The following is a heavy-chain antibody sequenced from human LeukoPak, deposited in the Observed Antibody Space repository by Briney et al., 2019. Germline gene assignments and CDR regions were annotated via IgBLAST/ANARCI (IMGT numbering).Heavy chain of an antibody. CDR3: ARRGYSYGSDSFDY. V-gene: IGHV4-4*02. CDR1: GGSISSSNW. D-gene: IGHD5-18*01. J-gene: IGHJ4*02. Sequence: SGTLSLTCAVSGGSISSSNWWSWVRQPPGKGLEWIGELYHSGSTNYNPSLKSRATISVDKSKNQFSLKLSSVTAADTAVYYCARRGYSYGSDSFDYWGQGTLVTVSS. CDR2: LYHSGST.